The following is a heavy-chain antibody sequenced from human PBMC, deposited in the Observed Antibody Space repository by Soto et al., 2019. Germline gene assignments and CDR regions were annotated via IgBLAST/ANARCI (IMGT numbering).Heavy chain of an antibody. CDR1: GFTFSNYW. Sequence: PGGSLRLSCAASGFTFSNYWMHWVRQAPGKGLEWVSYISSSGSSIYYADSVKGRFTISRDNAKKSLYLQMNSLRAEDTAVYYCARELCGSCYPVDSWGQGTLVTVSS. CDR3: ARELCGSCYPVDS. D-gene: IGHD2-15*01. V-gene: IGHV3-11*01. J-gene: IGHJ4*02. CDR2: ISSSGSSI.